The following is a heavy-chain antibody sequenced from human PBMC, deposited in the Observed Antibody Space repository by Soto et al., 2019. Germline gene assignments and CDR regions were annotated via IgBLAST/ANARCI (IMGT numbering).Heavy chain of an antibody. CDR1: GGTVSSYP. D-gene: IGHD6-13*01. CDR2: LIPLFGTT. CDR3: ARGRGQQLDY. Sequence: QVQLVQSGAEVKKPGSSVKVSCKASGGTVSSYPISWVRQAPGQGLEWMGGLIPLFGTTHYAQKFQGRVTITADESTSTAYMVLSSLRSDDTARYYCARGRGQQLDYWGQGTLITVSS. J-gene: IGHJ4*02. V-gene: IGHV1-69*12.